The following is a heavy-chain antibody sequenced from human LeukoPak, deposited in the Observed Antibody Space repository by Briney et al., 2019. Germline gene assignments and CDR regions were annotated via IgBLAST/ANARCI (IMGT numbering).Heavy chain of an antibody. CDR3: AWGALGNYYCYYMDV. CDR1: GGTFGSYA. CDR2: IIPIFGTA. J-gene: IGHJ6*03. D-gene: IGHD3-16*01. Sequence: SVKVSCEASGGTFGSYAISWVRQAPGQGLEWMGGIIPIFGTANYAQKFQGRVTITADESTSTAYMELSSLRSEDTAVYYCAWGALGNYYCYYMDVWGKGTTVTISS. V-gene: IGHV1-69*13.